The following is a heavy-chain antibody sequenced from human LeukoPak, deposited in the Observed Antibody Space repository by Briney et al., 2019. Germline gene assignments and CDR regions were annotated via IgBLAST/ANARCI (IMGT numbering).Heavy chain of an antibody. J-gene: IGHJ4*02. D-gene: IGHD6-13*01. CDR1: GXTFDDXA. CDR3: ARGIAAAGTLDY. CDR2: ISWNSGSI. V-gene: IGHV3-9*01. Sequence: ASGXTFDDXAMHWXRXXPGXXXXXVSGISWNSGSIGYADSVKGRFTISRDNAKNSLYLQMNSLRAEDTAVYYCARGIAAAGTLDYWGQGTLVTVSS.